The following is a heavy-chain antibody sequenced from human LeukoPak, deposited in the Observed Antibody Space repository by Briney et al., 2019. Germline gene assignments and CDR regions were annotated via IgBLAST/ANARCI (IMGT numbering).Heavy chain of an antibody. J-gene: IGHJ6*04. CDR3: AELGITMIGGV. CDR2: ISGSTI. D-gene: IGHD3-10*02. Sequence: KSGGSLRLSCAASEFTFTTYAMSWVRQVPGKGLECVSAISGSTIYYADSVKGRFTISRDNAKNSLYLQMNSLRAEDTAVYYCAELGITMIGGVWGKGTTVTISS. CDR1: EFTFTTYA. V-gene: IGHV3-69-1*02.